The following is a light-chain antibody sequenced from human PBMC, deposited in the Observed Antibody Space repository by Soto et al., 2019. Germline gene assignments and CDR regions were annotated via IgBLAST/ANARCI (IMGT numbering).Light chain of an antibody. CDR2: EVI. CDR3: SSYTADITLI. Sequence: QSALTQPASVSGAPGQSITISCTGTSSDIGDYNFVSWYQLHPGQAPRLLIYEVIKRPSGISSRFSGSKSGNTASLTISGLKAEDDDDYYCSSYTADITLIFVGGTKLTAL. J-gene: IGLJ2*01. CDR1: SSDIGDYNF. V-gene: IGLV2-14*03.